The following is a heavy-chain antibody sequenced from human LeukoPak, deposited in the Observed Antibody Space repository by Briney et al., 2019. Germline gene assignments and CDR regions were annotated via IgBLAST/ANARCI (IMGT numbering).Heavy chain of an antibody. CDR2: IIPLLPTT. CDR3: ARDIDYGGKH. V-gene: IGHV1-69*04. J-gene: IGHJ1*01. D-gene: IGHD4-17*01. Sequence: SVKVSCKASGGRFTSNAITWVRQAPGQGLEWMGRIIPLLPTTIYAQKFRDRVTITADRSTGTAYMELSSLRSDDTAVYYCARDIDYGGKHWGQGTLVTVSS. CDR1: GGRFTSNA.